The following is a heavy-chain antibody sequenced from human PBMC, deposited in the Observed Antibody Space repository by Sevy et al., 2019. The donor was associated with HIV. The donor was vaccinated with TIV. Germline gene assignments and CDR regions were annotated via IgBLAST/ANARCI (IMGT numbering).Heavy chain of an antibody. V-gene: IGHV3-53*01. CDR1: GFTVSNSY. D-gene: IGHD3-22*01. CDR2: IYSGVTT. Sequence: GGSLRLSFAASGFTVSNSYMSWVRQAPGKGLEWVSIIYSGVTTSYADSVRGRFTISRDNSKNTLSLQMNSLRAEDTAVYYCARLSVYYYDSSGYYTTGNAFDIWGQRTMVTVSS. CDR3: ARLSVYYYDSSGYYTTGNAFDI. J-gene: IGHJ3*02.